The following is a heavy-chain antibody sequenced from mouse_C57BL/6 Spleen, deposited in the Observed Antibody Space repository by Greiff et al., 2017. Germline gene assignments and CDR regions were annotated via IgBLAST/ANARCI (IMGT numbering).Heavy chain of an antibody. J-gene: IGHJ4*01. V-gene: IGHV1-59*01. CDR1: GYTFTSYW. Sequence: QVQLQQPGAELVRPGPSVKLSCKASGYTFTSYWMHWVKQRPGQGLEWIGVIDPSDSYTNYNQKFKGKATLTVDTSSSTAYMQLSSLTSEDSAVYYCARGGYSNYGYYAMDYWGQGTSVTVSS. D-gene: IGHD2-5*01. CDR2: IDPSDSYT. CDR3: ARGGYSNYGYYAMDY.